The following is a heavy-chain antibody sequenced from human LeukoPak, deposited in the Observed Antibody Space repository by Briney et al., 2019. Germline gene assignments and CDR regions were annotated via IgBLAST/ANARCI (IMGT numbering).Heavy chain of an antibody. Sequence: SETLSLTCAISGGSVSSASYHWSWIRLPPGKGLEWIGFIYYSGITNYNPSLKTRVTMSLDTSKNQFSLKLSSVTAADTAVYYCARDRGWELFDYWGQGTLVTVSS. CDR2: IYYSGIT. CDR1: GGSVSSASYH. J-gene: IGHJ4*02. CDR3: ARDRGWELFDY. V-gene: IGHV4-61*01. D-gene: IGHD1-7*01.